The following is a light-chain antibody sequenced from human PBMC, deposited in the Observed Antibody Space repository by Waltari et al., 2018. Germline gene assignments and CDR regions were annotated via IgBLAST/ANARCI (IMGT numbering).Light chain of an antibody. CDR2: WAS. V-gene: IGKV4-1*01. Sequence: DIVMTQSPDSLAVSLGERATINCKSSESVIYDSANKNYLGWYKQKPGQPPKLLIHWASIRESGVPDRFSGSGSGTDFTLTISSLQAEDVAVYYCQQYLSAPRTFGQGTVLEIK. CDR1: ESVIYDSANKNY. CDR3: QQYLSAPRT. J-gene: IGKJ2*02.